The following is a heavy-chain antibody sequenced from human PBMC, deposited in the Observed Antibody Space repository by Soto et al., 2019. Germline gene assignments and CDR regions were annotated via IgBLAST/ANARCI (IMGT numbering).Heavy chain of an antibody. CDR2: GSGNNGNT. CDR3: ARDFYPLTFYFDY. J-gene: IGHJ4*02. CDR1: GYTFTNHG. Sequence: QVQLVQSGAEVKKPGASVKVSCKASGYTFTNHGISWVRQAPGQGLEWLGWGSGNNGNTKYAQGRKGRVTLTTDPSACPVYMELRSLGSDDTALYLCARDFYPLTFYFDYWGQGTLFTVSS. V-gene: IGHV1-18*04.